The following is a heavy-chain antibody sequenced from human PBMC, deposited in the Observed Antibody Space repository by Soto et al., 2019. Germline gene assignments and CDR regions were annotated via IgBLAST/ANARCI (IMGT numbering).Heavy chain of an antibody. CDR3: ARACSSNSCYDVFDY. Sequence: SETLSLTCTVSGGSISSYYWSWIRLPAGKGLEWIGRIYTSGSTNYNPSLKSRVTMSVDTSKNQFSLKLSSVTAADTAVYYCARACSSNSCYDVFDYWGQGTLVTVSS. CDR2: IYTSGST. J-gene: IGHJ4*02. V-gene: IGHV4-4*07. CDR1: GGSISSYY. D-gene: IGHD2-2*01.